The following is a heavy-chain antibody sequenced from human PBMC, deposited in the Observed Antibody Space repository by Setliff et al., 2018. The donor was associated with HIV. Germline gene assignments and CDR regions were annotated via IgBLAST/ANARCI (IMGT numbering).Heavy chain of an antibody. CDR1: GSTSSSFA. V-gene: IGHV3-23*01. Sequence: PGGSLRLSCEVSGSTSSSFAMSWVRQTPGRGLEWVSGDSSSGYSTYYADSVKGRFTISRDNSKNTLYLQMKSLRAEDTAAYYCAKDPSSWELRATYFDYWGQGTLVTVSS. D-gene: IGHD1-7*01. CDR3: AKDPSSWELRATYFDY. J-gene: IGHJ4*02. CDR2: DSSSGYST.